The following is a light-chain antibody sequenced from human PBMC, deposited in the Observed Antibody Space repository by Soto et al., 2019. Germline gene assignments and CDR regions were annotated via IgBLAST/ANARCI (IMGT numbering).Light chain of an antibody. CDR3: QQYNYWT. J-gene: IGKJ1*01. Sequence: ELVMTQSPATLSVSPGERATLSCRASQSVRSNLAWYQQKPGQAPRLLIYGASTRATGIPARFSGSGSGTEFTLTISSLQSEDFAVYYCQQYNYWTFGQGTKVEIK. CDR2: GAS. CDR1: QSVRSN. V-gene: IGKV3-15*01.